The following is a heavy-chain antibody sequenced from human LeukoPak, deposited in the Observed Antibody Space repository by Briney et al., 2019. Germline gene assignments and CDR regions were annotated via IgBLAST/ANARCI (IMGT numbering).Heavy chain of an antibody. J-gene: IGHJ4*02. CDR1: GFTFGDYA. D-gene: IGHD5-12*01. CDR2: IYSGGST. Sequence: PGGSLRLSCTASGFTFGDYAMGWFRQAPGKGLEWVSVIYSGGSTYYADSVKGRFTISRDNSKNTLYLQMNSLRAEDTAVYYCAREREYSGYDIGGFFDYWGQGTLVTVSS. V-gene: IGHV3-53*01. CDR3: AREREYSGYDIGGFFDY.